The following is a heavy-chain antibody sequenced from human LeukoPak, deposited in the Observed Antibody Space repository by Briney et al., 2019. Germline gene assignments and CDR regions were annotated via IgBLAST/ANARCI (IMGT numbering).Heavy chain of an antibody. CDR2: ISYDGRNK. CDR1: GGSTSSSNY. D-gene: IGHD3-9*01. Sequence: LSLTCTVSGGSTSSSNYYWGWVRQAPGKGLEWVAVISYDGRNKYHADSVKGRFNISSDNSKNTLYLQMNSQRAEDTAVHYCARAAVDILTGYYNSYGMDVWGQGTTVTVSS. J-gene: IGHJ6*02. CDR3: ARAAVDILTGYYNSYGMDV. V-gene: IGHV3-30*03.